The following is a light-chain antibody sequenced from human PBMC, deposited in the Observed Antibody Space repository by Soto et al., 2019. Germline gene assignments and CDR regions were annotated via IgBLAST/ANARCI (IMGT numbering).Light chain of an antibody. J-gene: IGKJ3*01. CDR3: QQSYSNPFT. CDR2: AAS. CDR1: QSISNY. V-gene: IGKV1-39*01. Sequence: DIQMTQSPSSLSASVGDRVTITCRASQSISNYLNWYQQKPGKAPKLLIYAASSLQSGVPSRFSGSGSGTDLTLTISSLHPEDFATYYCQQSYSNPFTFGPGTKVDIK.